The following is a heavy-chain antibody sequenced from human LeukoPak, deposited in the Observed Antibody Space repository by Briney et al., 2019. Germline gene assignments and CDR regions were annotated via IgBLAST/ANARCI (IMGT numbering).Heavy chain of an antibody. CDR2: INTSGGST. CDR1: GYTFTSYY. CDR3: AREEIPFGGVPNY. Sequence: ASVKVSCKASGYTFTSYYMHGVRQAPGQGVEWMGRINTSGGSTSYAQKFQGRVTMTTDTSTSTVYMELSSLRSEDTAVYYCAREEIPFGGVPNYWGQGTLVTASS. D-gene: IGHD3-16*01. V-gene: IGHV1-46*01. J-gene: IGHJ4*02.